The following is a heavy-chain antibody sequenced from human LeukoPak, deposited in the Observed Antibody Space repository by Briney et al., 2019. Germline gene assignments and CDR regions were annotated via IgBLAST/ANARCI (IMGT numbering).Heavy chain of an antibody. Sequence: AGGSLRLSCAASGFTFSSYAMSWARQAPGKGLEWVSAISGSGGSTYYADSVKGRFTISRDNSKNTLYLQMNSLRAEDTAVYYCAKNGGYSGSYFDYWGRGTLVTVSS. D-gene: IGHD1-26*01. CDR3: AKNGGYSGSYFDY. CDR2: ISGSGGST. J-gene: IGHJ4*02. V-gene: IGHV3-23*01. CDR1: GFTFSSYA.